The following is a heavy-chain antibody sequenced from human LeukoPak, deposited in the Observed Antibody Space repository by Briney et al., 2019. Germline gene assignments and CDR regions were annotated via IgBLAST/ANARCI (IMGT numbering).Heavy chain of an antibody. V-gene: IGHV3-20*01. CDR2: INWKGGRI. Sequence: PGGSLRLSCADSGFTFDDYGMRWVRQVPGEGLEWVAGINWKGGRIGYADSGKGPFTTSRDNAKNGVYLQMNSLRAEDTALYHCARDGRLNYGSGSYYSDWFDPWGQGTLVTVSS. CDR1: GFTFDDYG. CDR3: ARDGRLNYGSGSYYSDWFDP. J-gene: IGHJ5*02. D-gene: IGHD3-10*01.